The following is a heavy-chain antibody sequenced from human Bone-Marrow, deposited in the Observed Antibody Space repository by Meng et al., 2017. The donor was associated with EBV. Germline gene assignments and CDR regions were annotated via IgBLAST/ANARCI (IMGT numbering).Heavy chain of an antibody. CDR2: IHRSRST. CDR3: ASLGYCSGGDCHRVA. Sequence: RVTGQGWSRPSGPLALLVSCSVVYMRSYIWWCWVREPPVTGMEWVWEIHRSRSTNYNPSLKRRVTISLYKSKNQFSLRLDSVTAADTDAYYCASLGYCSGGDCHRVAWGQGALVTVSS. J-gene: IGHJ5*02. V-gene: IGHV4-4*02. D-gene: IGHD2-15*01. CDR1: VVYMRSYIW.